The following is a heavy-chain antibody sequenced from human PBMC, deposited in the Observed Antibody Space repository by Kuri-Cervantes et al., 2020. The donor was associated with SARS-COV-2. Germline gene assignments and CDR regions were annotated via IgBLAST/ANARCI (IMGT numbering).Heavy chain of an antibody. Sequence: GESLKISCKASGYTFSDSYIHWVRQAPGQGLEWMGWISAYNGNTNYAQKLQGRVTMTKDTSTSTAYMELRSLRSDDTAVYYCARDLDPAAVHVIDYWGQGTLVTVSS. D-gene: IGHD6-13*01. J-gene: IGHJ4*02. CDR1: GYTFSDSY. CDR2: ISAYNGNT. V-gene: IGHV1-18*04. CDR3: ARDLDPAAVHVIDY.